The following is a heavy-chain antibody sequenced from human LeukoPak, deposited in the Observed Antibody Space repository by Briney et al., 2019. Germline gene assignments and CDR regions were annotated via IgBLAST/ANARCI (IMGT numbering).Heavy chain of an antibody. Sequence: PGGSLRLSCAASGFTFSSYGMHWVRQAPGKGLEWVAVIWYDGSNKYYADSVKGRFTISRDNSKNTLYLQMNSLRAEDTAVYYCAKDNQLLYSASSSSLDYWGQGTLVTVSS. V-gene: IGHV3-30*02. CDR1: GFTFSSYG. CDR3: AKDNQLLYSASSSSLDY. J-gene: IGHJ4*02. CDR2: IWYDGSNK. D-gene: IGHD2-2*02.